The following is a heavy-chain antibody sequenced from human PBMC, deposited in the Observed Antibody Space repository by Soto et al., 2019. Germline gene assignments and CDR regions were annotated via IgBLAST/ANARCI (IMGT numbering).Heavy chain of an antibody. Sequence: ASVKVSCKASGYTFTGYYMHWVRQAPGQGLEWMGWINPNSGGTNYAQKFQGWVTMTRDRSISTAYMELSRLRSDDTAVYYCARAQRLGITIFGIDYGMDVWGQGTTVTVSS. D-gene: IGHD3-3*01. J-gene: IGHJ6*02. CDR3: ARAQRLGITIFGIDYGMDV. V-gene: IGHV1-2*04. CDR1: GYTFTGYY. CDR2: INPNSGGT.